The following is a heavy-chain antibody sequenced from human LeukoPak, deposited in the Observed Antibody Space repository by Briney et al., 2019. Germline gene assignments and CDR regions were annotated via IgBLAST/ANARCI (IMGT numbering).Heavy chain of an antibody. CDR2: INPNGGNT. CDR3: ARCQGLRYFDWLFMDYYYYYGMDV. J-gene: IGHJ6*02. Sequence: ASVKVSCKASGYTFTSYDIHWVRQATGQALEWMGWINPNGGNTGYAQKFQGRVTMTRNTSISTAYMELSSLRSEDTAVYYCARCQGLRYFDWLFMDYYYYYGMDVWGQGTTVTVSS. D-gene: IGHD3-9*01. CDR1: GYTFTSYD. V-gene: IGHV1-8*01.